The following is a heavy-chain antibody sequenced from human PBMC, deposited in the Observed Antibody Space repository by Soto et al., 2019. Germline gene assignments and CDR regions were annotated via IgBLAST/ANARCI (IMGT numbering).Heavy chain of an antibody. CDR1: GGSISSYY. J-gene: IGHJ6*02. Sequence: LSLTCTVSGGSISSYYWSWIRQPPGKGLEWIGYIYYSGSTNYNPSLKSRVTISVDTSKNQFSLKLSSVTAADTAVYYCAGGEDAFFYYGLDVWGQGITVTVSS. V-gene: IGHV4-59*01. CDR3: AGGEDAFFYYGLDV. CDR2: IYYSGST.